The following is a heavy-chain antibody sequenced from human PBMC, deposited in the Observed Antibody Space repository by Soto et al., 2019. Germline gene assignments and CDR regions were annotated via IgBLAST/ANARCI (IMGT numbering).Heavy chain of an antibody. Sequence: SVKVSCKASGGTFSSYAISWVRQAPGQGLEWMGGIIPIFGTASYAQKFQGRVTITADESTSTAYMELSSLRSEDTAVYYCAREGRWLQSRYYFDYWGQGTLVTVSS. V-gene: IGHV1-69*13. CDR3: AREGRWLQSRYYFDY. J-gene: IGHJ4*02. CDR1: GGTFSSYA. D-gene: IGHD5-12*01. CDR2: IIPIFGTA.